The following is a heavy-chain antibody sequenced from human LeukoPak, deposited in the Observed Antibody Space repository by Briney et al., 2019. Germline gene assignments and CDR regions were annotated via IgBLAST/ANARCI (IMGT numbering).Heavy chain of an antibody. CDR2: IKGDGSDT. D-gene: IGHD1-26*01. CDR3: ARDHRWSYDY. J-gene: IGHJ4*02. Sequence: GGSLRLPCAASGFTFSGHYMHWVRQAPGKGLVWVSHIKGDGSDTRYADSVEGRFIISRDNAKNTLYLQMNSLRAEDTGVYFCARDHRWSYDYWGQGTLVTVSS. V-gene: IGHV3-74*01. CDR1: GFTFSGHY.